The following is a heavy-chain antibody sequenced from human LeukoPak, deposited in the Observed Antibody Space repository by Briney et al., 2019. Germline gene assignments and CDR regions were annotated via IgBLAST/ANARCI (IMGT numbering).Heavy chain of an antibody. J-gene: IGHJ4*02. V-gene: IGHV3-30*04. CDR2: ISYDGSNK. D-gene: IGHD3-9*01. CDR3: ARGPDYDILADYFDY. Sequence: QPGGSLRLSCAASGFTFSNYALHWVRQAPGKGLEWVAVISYDGSNKFYADSVRGRFTISRDNSKNTLFLQMNSLRPEDTAAYYCARGPDYDILADYFDYWGQGTLVTVSS. CDR1: GFTFSNYA.